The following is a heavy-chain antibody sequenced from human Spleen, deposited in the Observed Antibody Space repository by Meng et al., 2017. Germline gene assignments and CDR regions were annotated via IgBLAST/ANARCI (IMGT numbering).Heavy chain of an antibody. D-gene: IGHD3-10*01. CDR1: GDSITNHNW. CDR3: LRGSGGSV. CDR2: IPHRGSS. V-gene: IGHV4-4*02. J-gene: IGHJ1*01. Sequence: QVQLRESGPARVKPSETLSLTCAISGDSITNHNWWAWVRQPPGKGLEWIGEIPHRGSSAYNPSLKSRVSMSIDKSKNQFSLKLTSVTAADTAGYHCLRGSGGSVWGQGTLVTVSS.